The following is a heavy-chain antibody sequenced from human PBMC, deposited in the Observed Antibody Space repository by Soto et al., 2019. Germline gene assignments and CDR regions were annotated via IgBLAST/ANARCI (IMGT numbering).Heavy chain of an antibody. CDR1: GCTFSSHG. J-gene: IGHJ4*02. V-gene: IGHV3-30*03. CDR3: TRDYVWGSYRYTDFDY. D-gene: IGHD3-16*02. Sequence: GGSLRLSWAASGCTFSSHGMRWIRQAPGKGLEWVAVISYDGGNTYYGDSVKGRFTISRDNSKRTLYLEMNSLKTEDTAVYYCTRDYVWGSYRYTDFDYWGQGTLVTVSS. CDR2: ISYDGGNT.